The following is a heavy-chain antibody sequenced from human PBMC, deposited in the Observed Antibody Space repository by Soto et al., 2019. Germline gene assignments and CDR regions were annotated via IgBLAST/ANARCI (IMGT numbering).Heavy chain of an antibody. J-gene: IGHJ6*03. Sequence: EVQLVESGGGLVQPGGSLRLSCAASGFTVSSKYMTWVRQAPGKGLEWGSLIQSGGTTYYADSVKGRFTISRDNSENTLHLQMDSLRVEDTAVYYCARDDVICDGGRCYGIPVDVWGKGTTVTVS. CDR1: GFTVSSKY. CDR2: IQSGGTT. V-gene: IGHV3-66*01. CDR3: ARDDVICDGGRCYGIPVDV. D-gene: IGHD2-15*01.